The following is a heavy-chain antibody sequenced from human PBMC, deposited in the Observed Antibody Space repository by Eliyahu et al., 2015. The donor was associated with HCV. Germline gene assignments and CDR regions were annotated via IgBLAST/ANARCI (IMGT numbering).Heavy chain of an antibody. Sequence: EVQLLESGGGLVQPGGSLRLSCAASGXTFSXYAXSWVRQAPGKGLEWVSAISGSGGSTYYADSVKGRFTISRDNSKNTLYLQMNSLRAEDTAVYYCAKDLAVYSSSWYRVDYWGQGTLVTVSS. D-gene: IGHD6-13*01. J-gene: IGHJ4*02. V-gene: IGHV3-23*01. CDR3: AKDLAVYSSSWYRVDY. CDR2: ISGSGGST. CDR1: GXTFSXYA.